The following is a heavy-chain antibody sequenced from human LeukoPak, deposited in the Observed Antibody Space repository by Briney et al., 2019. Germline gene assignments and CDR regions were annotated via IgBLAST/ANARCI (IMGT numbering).Heavy chain of an antibody. CDR3: ARASAASPYYGDYDY. CDR1: GFTSSSYN. J-gene: IGHJ4*02. V-gene: IGHV3-13*01. CDR2: IGTAGDT. D-gene: IGHD4-17*01. Sequence: GGSLRLSCAASGFTSSSYNVDWVRQATGKGVEWVSAIGTAGDTYYPGSVKGRFTISRENAKNSFYLQSNSLRARDTAVNYCARASAASPYYGDYDYWGQGTLVTVSS.